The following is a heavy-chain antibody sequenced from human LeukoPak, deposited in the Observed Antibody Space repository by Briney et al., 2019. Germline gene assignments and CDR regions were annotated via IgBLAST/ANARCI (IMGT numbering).Heavy chain of an antibody. D-gene: IGHD1-14*01. CDR2: INGNGGST. CDR3: ARPYRSGHRGLSDAFDI. V-gene: IGHV3-23*01. J-gene: IGHJ3*02. Sequence: GGSLRLSCAASGFTFSNYAMSWVRQAPGKGLEWVSAINGNGGSTYYADSVKGRFTISRDNSKNTLYLQMNSLRAEDTAVYYCARPYRSGHRGLSDAFDIWGQGTMVTVSS. CDR1: GFTFSNYA.